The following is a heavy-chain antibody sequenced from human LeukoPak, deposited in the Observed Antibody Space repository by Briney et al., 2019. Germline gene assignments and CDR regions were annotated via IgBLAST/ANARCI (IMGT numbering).Heavy chain of an antibody. D-gene: IGHD7-27*01. V-gene: IGHV3-23*01. J-gene: IGHJ4*02. Sequence: GGSLRLSCAASGFTFSSYAMSWVRQGPEKGLEWVSAISGGGGSTYFADFVEGRFTISRDNSKNTLYLQMSSLRVEDTAVYYCAKDGGLWVSAHWGDSWGRGTLVTVSS. CDR1: GFTFSSYA. CDR2: ISGGGGST. CDR3: AKDGGLWVSAHWGDS.